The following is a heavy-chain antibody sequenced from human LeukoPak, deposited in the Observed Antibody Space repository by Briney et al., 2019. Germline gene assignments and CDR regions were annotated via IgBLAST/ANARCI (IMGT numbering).Heavy chain of an antibody. J-gene: IGHJ3*02. CDR3: NYIDAFDI. D-gene: IGHD1-7*01. CDR2: ISSSSSTI. CDR1: GFTFSSYS. Sequence: GGSLRLSCAASGFTFSSYSMNWVRQAPGKGLEWVSYISSSSSTIYYADSVKGRFTISRDNAKNSLYLQMNSLRAEDTAVYYCNYIDAFDIWGQGTMVTVSS. V-gene: IGHV3-48*04.